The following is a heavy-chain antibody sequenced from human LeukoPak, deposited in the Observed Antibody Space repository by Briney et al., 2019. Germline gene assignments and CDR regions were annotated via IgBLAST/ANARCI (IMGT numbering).Heavy chain of an antibody. V-gene: IGHV3-11*06. CDR2: ISGASDYR. D-gene: IGHD6-19*01. CDR3: ARDGFSSGWFI. CDR1: GFIFSDYY. Sequence: NPGRSLRLSCAASGFIFSDYYMSWIRQAPGKGLEWVSYISGASDYRKYADSVKGRFTISRDNAKKSLYLQMNSLRAEDTAVYYCARDGFSSGWFIWGQGTMVTVSS. J-gene: IGHJ3*01.